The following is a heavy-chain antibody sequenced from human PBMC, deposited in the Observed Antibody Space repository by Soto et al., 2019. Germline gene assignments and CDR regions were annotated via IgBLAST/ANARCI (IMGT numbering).Heavy chain of an antibody. CDR1: GGSISSSSYY. V-gene: IGHV4-39*01. D-gene: IGHD3-3*01. Sequence: QLQLQESGPGLVKPSETLSLTCTVSGGSISSSSYYWGWIRQPPGKGLEWIGSIYYSGSTYYNPSLKRRVTISVDTSKNQFSLKLSSVTAADTAVYYCARRPITIFVFDYWGQGTLVTVSS. CDR3: ARRPITIFVFDY. CDR2: IYYSGST. J-gene: IGHJ4*02.